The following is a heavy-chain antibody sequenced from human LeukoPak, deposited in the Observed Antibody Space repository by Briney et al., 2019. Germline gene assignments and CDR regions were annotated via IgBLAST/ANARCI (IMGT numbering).Heavy chain of an antibody. Sequence: AGSLRLSCAASGFTFSSYAMSWVRLPPGKGLEWVSAISGSGGSTYYADSVKGRFTISRDNSKNTLYLQMNSLRAEDTAVYYCAKAAEHYGSGSYRTFDYWGQGTLVTVSS. CDR2: ISGSGGST. CDR3: AKAAEHYGSGSYRTFDY. D-gene: IGHD3-10*01. CDR1: GFTFSSYA. V-gene: IGHV3-23*01. J-gene: IGHJ4*02.